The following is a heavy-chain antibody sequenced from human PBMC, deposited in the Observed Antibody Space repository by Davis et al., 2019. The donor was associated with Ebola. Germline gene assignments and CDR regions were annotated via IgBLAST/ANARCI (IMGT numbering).Heavy chain of an antibody. CDR1: GFTFSSYW. Sequence: GESLKISCAASGFTFSSYWMSWVRQAPGKGLEWVANIKQDGSEKYYVDSVKGRFTISRDNSKNTLYLQMNSLRAEDTAVYYCARDAAVAGYFDYWGQGTLVTVSS. V-gene: IGHV3-7*01. D-gene: IGHD6-19*01. CDR2: IKQDGSEK. J-gene: IGHJ4*02. CDR3: ARDAAVAGYFDY.